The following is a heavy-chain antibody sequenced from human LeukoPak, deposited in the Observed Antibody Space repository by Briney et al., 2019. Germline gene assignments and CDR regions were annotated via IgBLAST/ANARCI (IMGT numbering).Heavy chain of an antibody. D-gene: IGHD3-16*02. CDR2: IYYSGST. V-gene: IGHV4-61*01. Sequence: SETLSPTCTVSGGSISSSSYYWSWIRQPPGKGLEWIGYIYYSGSTNYNPSLKSRVTISVDTSKNQFSLKLSSVTAADTAVYYCASVKKAPYWYFDLWGRGTLVTVSS. CDR1: GGSISSSSYY. J-gene: IGHJ2*01. CDR3: ASVKKAPYWYFDL.